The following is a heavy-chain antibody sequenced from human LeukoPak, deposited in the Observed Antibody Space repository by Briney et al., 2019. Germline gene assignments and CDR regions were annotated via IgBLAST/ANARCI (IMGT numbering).Heavy chain of an antibody. D-gene: IGHD6-13*01. CDR3: ARVSGYSGTWYVDY. CDR1: GFTFKSYG. CDR2: IWYDGSNK. Sequence: PGRALRLSCVASGFTFKSYGMHWVRQAPGKGLGGVAIIWYDGSNKYYADFVKGRFTTSRDNSKNTLYLQMNSLRADDTAVYYCARVSGYSGTWYVDYWGQGTLVTVSS. J-gene: IGHJ4*02. V-gene: IGHV3-33*01.